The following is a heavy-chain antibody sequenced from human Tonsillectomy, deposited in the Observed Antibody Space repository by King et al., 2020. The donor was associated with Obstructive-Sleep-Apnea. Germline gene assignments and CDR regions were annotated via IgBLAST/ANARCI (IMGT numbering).Heavy chain of an antibody. J-gene: IGHJ5*02. V-gene: IGHV1-18*01. D-gene: IGHD3-22*01. Sequence: VQLVQSGAEVKKPGASVKVSCKASGYTFTSYGISWVRQAPGQGLEGMGWISAYNGNTNYAQKLQGRVTMTTDTSTSTAYMELRSLRSDDTAVYYCAREEGYYDSSGYYRLDWFDPWGQGTLVTVSS. CDR3: AREEGYYDSSGYYRLDWFDP. CDR1: GYTFTSYG. CDR2: ISAYNGNT.